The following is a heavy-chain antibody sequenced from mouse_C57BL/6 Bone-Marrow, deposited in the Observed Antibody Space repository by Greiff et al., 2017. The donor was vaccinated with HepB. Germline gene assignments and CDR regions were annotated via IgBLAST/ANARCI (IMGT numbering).Heavy chain of an antibody. CDR3: ARPYDYEGDWFAY. CDR2: IYPGDGDT. D-gene: IGHD2-4*01. V-gene: IGHV1-82*01. J-gene: IGHJ3*01. Sequence: QVQLKESGPELVKPGASVKISCKASGYAFSSSWMNWVKQRPGKGLEWIGRIYPGDGDTNYNGKVKGKATLTADNSSSTAYMQLSSLTSEDSAVYFCARPYDYEGDWFAYWGQGTLVTVSA. CDR1: GYAFSSSW.